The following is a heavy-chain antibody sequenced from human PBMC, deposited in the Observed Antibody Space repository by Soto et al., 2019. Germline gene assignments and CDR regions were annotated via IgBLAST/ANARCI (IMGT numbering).Heavy chain of an antibody. CDR2: INAGNGNT. CDR1: GYTFTSYS. J-gene: IGHJ6*02. V-gene: IGHV1-3*01. D-gene: IGHD3-3*01. CDR3: ARERITIFGAVAGMDV. Sequence: ASVKVSCKASGYTFTSYSMHWVREAPGQRLEWMGWINAGNGNTKYSQKFQGRVTITRDTSASTAYMELSSLRSEDTAVYYCARERITIFGAVAGMDVWVQGTTVTVSS.